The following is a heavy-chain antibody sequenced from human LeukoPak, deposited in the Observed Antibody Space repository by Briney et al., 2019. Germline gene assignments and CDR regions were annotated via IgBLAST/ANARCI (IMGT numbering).Heavy chain of an antibody. CDR2: IYCSGST. CDR3: ARVSAFTYYDILTGYYDEYYFDY. V-gene: IGHV4-59*01. Sequence: SETLSLTCTVSGGSISSYYWSWIRQPPGKGLEWIGYIYCSGSTNYNPSLKSRVTISVDTSKNQFSLKLSSVTAADTAVYYCARVSAFTYYDILTGYYDEYYFDYWGQGTLVTVSS. J-gene: IGHJ4*02. CDR1: GGSISSYY. D-gene: IGHD3-9*01.